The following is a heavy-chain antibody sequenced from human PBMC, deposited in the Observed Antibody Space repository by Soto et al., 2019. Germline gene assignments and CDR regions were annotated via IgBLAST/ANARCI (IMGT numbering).Heavy chain of an antibody. CDR2: INAGNGNT. CDR3: ARERRGMDV. CDR1: GYTFTSYA. V-gene: IGHV1-3*01. Sequence: SCKASGYTFTSYAMNWVRQAPGQRLEWMGWINAGNGNTKYSQKFQGRVTMTRNSSISTAYMELSSLRSEDTAVYFCARERRGMDVWGQGTTVTVS. J-gene: IGHJ6*01.